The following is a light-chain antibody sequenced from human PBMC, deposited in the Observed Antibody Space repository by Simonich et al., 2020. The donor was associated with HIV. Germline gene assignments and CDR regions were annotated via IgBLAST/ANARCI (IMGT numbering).Light chain of an antibody. CDR3: SSYAGSKNLGV. CDR1: SSDVGSSNL. J-gene: IGLJ2*01. CDR2: EGS. V-gene: IGLV2-14*02. Sequence: QSALTQPASVSGSPGQSITISCTGNSSDVGSSNLVSWYQQHPGKAPKLTIYEGSTRPSGVSHRCSGSKSGNTASLTVSGLQAEDEADYYCSSYAGSKNLGVFGGGTKLTVL.